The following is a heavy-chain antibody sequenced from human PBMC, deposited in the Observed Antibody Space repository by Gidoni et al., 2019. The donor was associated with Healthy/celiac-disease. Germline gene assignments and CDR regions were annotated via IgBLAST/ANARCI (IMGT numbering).Heavy chain of an antibody. Sequence: QVQLQESGPGLVKPSQTLSLTCAVSGGSISSGGYSWSWIRQPPGKGLEWIGYIYYSGSTYYNPSLKSRVTISVDTSKNQFSLKLSSVTAADTAVYYCARVRPYCSSTSCYPGGDDAFDIWGQGTMVTVSS. J-gene: IGHJ3*02. D-gene: IGHD2-2*01. V-gene: IGHV4-30-4*07. CDR3: ARVRPYCSSTSCYPGGDDAFDI. CDR2: IYYSGST. CDR1: GGSISSGGYS.